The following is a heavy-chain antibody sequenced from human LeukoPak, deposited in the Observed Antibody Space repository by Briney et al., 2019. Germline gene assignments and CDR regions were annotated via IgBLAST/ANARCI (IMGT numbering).Heavy chain of an antibody. V-gene: IGHV3-23*01. J-gene: IGHJ3*02. CDR2: ITSNGGTT. CDR3: AKDRLTIDAFDI. CDR1: GFTFSSYA. D-gene: IGHD1-14*01. Sequence: PGGSLRPSCGASGFTFSSYATSWVRQAPGKGLEWVSAITSNGGTTYYADSVKGRFTISRDNSKNTLYLQMNSLRAEDTAVFYCAKDRLTIDAFDIWGQGTMVTVSS.